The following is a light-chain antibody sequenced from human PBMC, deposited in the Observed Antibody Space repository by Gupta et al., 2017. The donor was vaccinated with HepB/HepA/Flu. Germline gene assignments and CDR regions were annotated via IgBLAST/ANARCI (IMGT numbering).Light chain of an antibody. CDR2: AAS. V-gene: IGKV1-9*01. Sequence: SFLSASVGDRVTVTCRASQGIGSYLAWSQQKPGKGPKLLIYAASTLQRGVTSRFSGSGSGTQFTLTISSMQPADDATYYCQQLNSYPLTFGGGTKVEIK. CDR1: QGIGSY. J-gene: IGKJ4*01. CDR3: QQLNSYPLT.